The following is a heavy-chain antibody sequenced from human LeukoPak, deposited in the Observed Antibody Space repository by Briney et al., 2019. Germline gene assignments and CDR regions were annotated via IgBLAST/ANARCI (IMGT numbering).Heavy chain of an antibody. Sequence: GGSPRLSCAASGFTFSSYWMSWVRQAPGKGLEWVAVISYDGSNKYYADSVKGRFTISRDNSKNTLYLQMNSLRAEDTAVYYCARGPFGVVIRYYFDYWGQGTLVTVSS. CDR2: ISYDGSNK. CDR1: GFTFSSYW. J-gene: IGHJ4*02. D-gene: IGHD3-3*01. CDR3: ARGPFGVVIRYYFDY. V-gene: IGHV3-30-3*01.